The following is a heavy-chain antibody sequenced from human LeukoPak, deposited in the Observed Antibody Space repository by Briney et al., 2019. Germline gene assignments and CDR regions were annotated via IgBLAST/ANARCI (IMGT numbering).Heavy chain of an antibody. J-gene: IGHJ3*02. Sequence: TSETLSLTCAVYVGTFSGHYWSWIRQAPGKGLEWIGEIDHTGKSNYKSALKSRVTMAVDTSKNQFSLSLESVTAADTAIYYCARASHQGGTYFNAFDIWGRGTPVTVSS. CDR3: ARASHQGGTYFNAFDI. D-gene: IGHD1-26*01. V-gene: IGHV4-34*01. CDR1: VGTFSGHY. CDR2: IDHTGKS.